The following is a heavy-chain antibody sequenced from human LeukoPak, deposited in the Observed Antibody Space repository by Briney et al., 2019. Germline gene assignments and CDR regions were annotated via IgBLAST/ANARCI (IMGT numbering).Heavy chain of an antibody. CDR3: ARDGLVSIAARPYFDY. CDR1: GYTFTSYA. Sequence: ASVKVSCKASGYTFTSYAMNWVRQAPGQGLEWMGWINTNTGNPTYAQGFTGRFVFSLDTSVSTAYLQISSLKAEDTAVYYCARDGLVSIAARPYFDYWGQGTLVTVSS. J-gene: IGHJ4*02. D-gene: IGHD6-6*01. V-gene: IGHV7-4-1*02. CDR2: INTNTGNP.